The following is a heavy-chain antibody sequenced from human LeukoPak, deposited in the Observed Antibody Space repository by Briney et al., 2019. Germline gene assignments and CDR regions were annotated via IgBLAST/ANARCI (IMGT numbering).Heavy chain of an antibody. V-gene: IGHV4-59*01. CDR3: AREAVAGFPGRTNWFDP. J-gene: IGHJ5*02. CDR1: GGSISSYY. Sequence: SETLSLTCTVSGGSISSYYWSWIRQPPGKGLEWIGYIYYSGSTNYNPSLKSRVTISVDTSKNQFSLKLSSVTAADTAVYYCAREAVAGFPGRTNWFDPWGQGTLVTVSS. CDR2: IYYSGST. D-gene: IGHD6-19*01.